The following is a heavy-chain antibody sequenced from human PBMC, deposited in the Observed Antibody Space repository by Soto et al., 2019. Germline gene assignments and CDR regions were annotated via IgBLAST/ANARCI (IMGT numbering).Heavy chain of an antibody. V-gene: IGHV3-48*03. J-gene: IGHJ4*02. Sequence: GGSLRLSCAASGFTFSSYEMNWVRQAPGKGLEWVSYISSSGSTIYYADSVKGRFTISRDNAKNSLYLQMNSLRAEDTAVYYCERLRVRGVTFDYWGQGTLVTVSS. CDR2: ISSSGSTI. CDR1: GFTFSSYE. CDR3: ERLRVRGVTFDY. D-gene: IGHD3-10*01.